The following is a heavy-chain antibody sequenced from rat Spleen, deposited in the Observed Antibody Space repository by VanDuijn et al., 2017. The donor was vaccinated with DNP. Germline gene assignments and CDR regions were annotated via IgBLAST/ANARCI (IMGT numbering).Heavy chain of an antibody. CDR2: ILYDGSRT. D-gene: IGHD4-3*01. CDR1: GFSFSDYN. CDR3: ARHNSGFDY. Sequence: EVQLVESGGGLVQPGRSLKLSCAASGFSFSDYNMAWVRQAPKKGLEWVATILYDGSRTYYRDYVKGRFTISRDNAKSTLYLQMDSLRSEDKATYYCARHNSGFDYWGQGVMVTVSS. V-gene: IGHV5-7*01. J-gene: IGHJ2*01.